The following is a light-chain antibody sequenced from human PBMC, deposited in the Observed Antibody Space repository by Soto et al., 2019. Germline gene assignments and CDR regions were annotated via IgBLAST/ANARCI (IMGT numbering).Light chain of an antibody. J-gene: IGKJ2*01. Sequence: EIVMTQSPATLSVSPGETVTLSCRASQPVSRNFGWYRQKLGQAPTLLIYGGSTRATGIPGRFSGSGSGTELTLTISSLQSEDFAVYYCQQYNKWPYTFGQGTKLEIK. CDR1: QPVSRN. CDR3: QQYNKWPYT. CDR2: GGS. V-gene: IGKV3-15*01.